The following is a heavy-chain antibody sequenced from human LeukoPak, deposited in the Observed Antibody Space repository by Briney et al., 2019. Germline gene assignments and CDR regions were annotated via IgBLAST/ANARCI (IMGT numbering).Heavy chain of an antibody. J-gene: IGHJ4*01. Sequence: GGSLRFCCAASGFTLTSYDMNWLRLAPGKGLELISYISRTGNSIYYADSVKGRFTVSRYSDKNSLYLQMNSLRAEDTAVYYCARGPYSSNWYVDYWGHGTLVTV. CDR1: GFTLTSYD. V-gene: IGHV3-48*03. D-gene: IGHD6-13*01. CDR3: ARGPYSSNWYVDY. CDR2: ISRTGNSI.